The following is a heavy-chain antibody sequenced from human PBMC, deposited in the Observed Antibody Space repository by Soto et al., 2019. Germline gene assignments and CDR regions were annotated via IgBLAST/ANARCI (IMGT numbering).Heavy chain of an antibody. CDR3: ARGPSTYYYDSSGPMGDY. D-gene: IGHD3-22*01. V-gene: IGHV3-74*01. CDR2: INSDGSST. CDR1: GFTFSSYW. Sequence: EVQLVESGGGLVQPGGSLRHSCAASGFTFSSYWMHWVRQAPGKGLVWVSRINSDGSSTSYADSVKGRFTISRDNAKNTLYLQMNSLRAEDTAVYYCARGPSTYYYDSSGPMGDYWGQGTLVTVSS. J-gene: IGHJ4*02.